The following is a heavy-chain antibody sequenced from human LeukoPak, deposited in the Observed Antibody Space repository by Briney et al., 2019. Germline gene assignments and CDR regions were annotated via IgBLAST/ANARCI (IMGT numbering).Heavy chain of an antibody. D-gene: IGHD3-10*01. CDR1: GGSFSGYY. V-gene: IGHV4-34*01. CDR3: ARVWFGELGPYYYYYGMDV. J-gene: IGHJ6*02. CDR2: INHSGST. Sequence: SETLSLTCAVYGGSFSGYYWSGIRQPLAKGLDGIEEINHSGSTNYNPSLKSRVTISVDTSKNQFSLKLSSVTAADTAVYYCARVWFGELGPYYYYYGMDVWGQGTTVTVSS.